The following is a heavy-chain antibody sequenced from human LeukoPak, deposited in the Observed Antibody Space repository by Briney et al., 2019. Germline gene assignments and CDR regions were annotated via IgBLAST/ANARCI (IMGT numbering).Heavy chain of an antibody. V-gene: IGHV3-7*03. Sequence: GSLRLSCAASGFTFSSYWMSWVRQAPGKGLEWVANIKQDGSEKYYVDSVKGRFTISRDNSKNTLYLQMNSLRAEDTAVYYCARRDLNGYNDGDDHWGQGTLVTVAS. CDR1: GFTFSSYW. CDR3: ARRDLNGYNDGDDH. J-gene: IGHJ4*02. CDR2: IKQDGSEK. D-gene: IGHD5-24*01.